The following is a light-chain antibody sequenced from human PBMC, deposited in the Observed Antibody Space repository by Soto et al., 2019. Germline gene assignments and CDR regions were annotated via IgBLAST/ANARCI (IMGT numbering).Light chain of an antibody. CDR2: EXX. V-gene: IGLV2-23*02. CDR1: SSDVGSYNL. Sequence: QSALTQPASVSGSPGQSITISCTGTSSDVGSYNLVSWYQQHPGKAPXXXXXEXXXXXXXXXXXXXGSXSGNTASLTISGXXXXXXXXXYCXSYAGSSTFVVFGGGTKLTVL. J-gene: IGLJ2*01. CDR3: XSYAGSSTFVV.